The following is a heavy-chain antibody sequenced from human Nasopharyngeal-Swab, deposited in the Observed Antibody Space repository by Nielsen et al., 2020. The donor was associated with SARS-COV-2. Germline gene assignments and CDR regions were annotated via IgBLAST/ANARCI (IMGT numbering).Heavy chain of an antibody. CDR3: AKDHSSSWGGAY. V-gene: IGHV3-74*01. Sequence: GESLKISCVASGVIFSKYWMHWVRQAPGKGLVWVSRVNQDGSRTDYADSVRGRFTISRDNAKNTLYLQMNSLSVEDTAVYYCAKDHSSSWGGAYWGQGTLVAVSS. CDR2: VNQDGSRT. CDR1: GVIFSKYW. J-gene: IGHJ4*02. D-gene: IGHD6-13*01.